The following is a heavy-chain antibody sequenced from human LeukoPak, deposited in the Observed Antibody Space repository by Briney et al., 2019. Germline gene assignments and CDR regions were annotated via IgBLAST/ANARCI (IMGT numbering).Heavy chain of an antibody. D-gene: IGHD3-10*01. CDR1: GGTFSSYA. CDR3: ARDGRGRYYYGSGTAGYYYYYMDV. V-gene: IGHV1-2*02. J-gene: IGHJ6*03. Sequence: ASVKVSCKASGGTFSSYAISWVRQAPGQGLEWMGWINPNSGGTNYAQEFQGRVTMTRDTSISTAYMELSRLSSDDTAVYYCARDGRGRYYYGSGTAGYYYYYMDVWGKGTTVTISS. CDR2: INPNSGGT.